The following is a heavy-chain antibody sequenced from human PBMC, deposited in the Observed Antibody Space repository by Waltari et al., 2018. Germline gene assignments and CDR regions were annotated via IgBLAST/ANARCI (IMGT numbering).Heavy chain of an antibody. V-gene: IGHV3-74*01. J-gene: IGHJ3*02. D-gene: IGHD5-12*01. CDR1: GFTFSSYW. Sequence: EVQLVESGGGLVQPGGSLRLSCAASGFTFSSYWMHWVRQAPGKGLVCVSRINTDGSSTSYADSVKGRFTISRDNAKNTLYLQMNSLRAEDTAVYYCAKSVATHRGAFDIWGQGTMVTVSS. CDR3: AKSVATHRGAFDI. CDR2: INTDGSST.